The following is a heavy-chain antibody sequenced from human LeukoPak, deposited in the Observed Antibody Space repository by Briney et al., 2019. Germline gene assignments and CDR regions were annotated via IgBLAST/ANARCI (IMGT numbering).Heavy chain of an antibody. Sequence: HPGGSLRLSCAASGFTFSSYAMSWVRQAPGKGLEWVSTINGSGDRKYYTDSVKGRFTISRVSSENTLYLQMNSLRAEDTAVYYCARELRITMVRGEINDYWGQGTLVTVSS. CDR3: ARELRITMVRGEINDY. CDR1: GFTFSSYA. CDR2: INGSGDRK. J-gene: IGHJ4*02. D-gene: IGHD3-10*01. V-gene: IGHV3-23*01.